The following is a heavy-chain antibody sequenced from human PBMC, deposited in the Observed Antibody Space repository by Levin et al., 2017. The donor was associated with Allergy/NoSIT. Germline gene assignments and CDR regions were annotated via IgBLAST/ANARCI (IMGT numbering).Heavy chain of an antibody. D-gene: IGHD1-7*01. J-gene: IGHJ4*02. CDR1: GFTFSNAW. V-gene: IGHV3-15*01. Sequence: KSGGSLRLSCAASGFTFSNAWMSWVRQAPGKGLEWVGRIKSKTDGGTTDYAAPVKGRFTISRDDSKNTLYLQMNSLKTEDTAVYYCTTATRPGSGDWNLEGYYFDYWGQGTLVTVSS. CDR2: IKSKTDGGTT. CDR3: TTATRPGSGDWNLEGYYFDY.